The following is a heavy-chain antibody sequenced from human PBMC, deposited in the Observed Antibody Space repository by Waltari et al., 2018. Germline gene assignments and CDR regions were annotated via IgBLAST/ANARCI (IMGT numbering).Heavy chain of an antibody. D-gene: IGHD6-13*01. CDR3: ATDQGAAAGTEWVWVCY. CDR2: FDPEDGET. J-gene: IGHJ4*02. V-gene: IGHV1-24*01. Sequence: QVQLVQSGAEVKKPGASVKVPCKVSGYTLPELSMHWVRHAPGNGLEGIEWMGGFDPEDGETIYAHKFQGRVTMTEDTSTDTAYMELSSLRSEDTAVYYCATDQGAAAGTEWVWVCYWGQGTLVTVSS. CDR1: GYTLPELS.